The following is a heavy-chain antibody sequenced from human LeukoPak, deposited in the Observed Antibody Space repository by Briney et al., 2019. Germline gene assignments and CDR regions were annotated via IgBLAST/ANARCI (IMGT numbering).Heavy chain of an antibody. Sequence: PGGSLRLSCAASGFTFSDHYMDWVRQAPGKGLEWVGRSRNKANSYTTEYAASVRGRFTISRADSKKSLYLQMNSLKTEDTAVYYCVREGMVRGAYLDYWGQGTLVTVSS. J-gene: IGHJ4*02. CDR2: SRNKANSYTT. CDR3: VREGMVRGAYLDY. D-gene: IGHD3-10*01. CDR1: GFTFSDHY. V-gene: IGHV3-72*01.